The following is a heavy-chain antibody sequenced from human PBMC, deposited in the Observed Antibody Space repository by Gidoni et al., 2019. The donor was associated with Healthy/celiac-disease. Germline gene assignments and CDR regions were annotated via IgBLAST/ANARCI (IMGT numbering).Heavy chain of an antibody. J-gene: IGHJ5*02. CDR2: IYYSGST. V-gene: IGHV4-59*01. Sequence: QVQLPESGPGLVKPSETLSLTCTVSGGSISSYYWSWIRQPPGKGLEWIGYIYYSGSTNYNPSLKSRVTITEDTSKNQFSLKLSSVTAADTAVYYCARSDYSSSWYGWFDPWGQGTLVTVSS. D-gene: IGHD6-13*01. CDR3: ARSDYSSSWYGWFDP. CDR1: GGSISSYY.